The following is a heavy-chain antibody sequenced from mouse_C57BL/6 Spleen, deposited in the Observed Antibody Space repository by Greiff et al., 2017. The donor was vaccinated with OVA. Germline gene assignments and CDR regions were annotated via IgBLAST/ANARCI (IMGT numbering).Heavy chain of an antibody. CDR1: GYTFTDYN. V-gene: IGHV1-18*01. CDR3: ARGDYNYAMDY. Sequence: VQLKESGPELVKPGASVKIPCKASGYTFTDYNMDWVKQSHGKSLEWIGDINPNNGGTIYNQKFKSKATLTVDKSSSTAYMELRSLTSDDTAVYYCARGDYNYAMDYWGQGTSVTVSS. J-gene: IGHJ4*01. D-gene: IGHD2-12*01. CDR2: INPNNGGT.